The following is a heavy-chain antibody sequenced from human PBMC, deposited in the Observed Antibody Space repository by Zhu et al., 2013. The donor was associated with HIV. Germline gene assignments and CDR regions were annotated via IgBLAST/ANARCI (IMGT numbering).Heavy chain of an antibody. CDR2: IIPIFGIT. Sequence: QVQLVQSGAEVKKPGSSVTVSCKASGDTFNNFAISWVRQAPGQGLEWMGGIIPIFGITKKVQKFQGRVTITADESTSTVFMELSSLRSEDTAVYYCARAPRLGEQSLWDFDYWGQGTLLTVSP. CDR3: ARAPRLGEQSLWDFDY. D-gene: IGHD3-16*01. J-gene: IGHJ4*02. CDR1: GDTFNNFA. V-gene: IGHV1-69*01.